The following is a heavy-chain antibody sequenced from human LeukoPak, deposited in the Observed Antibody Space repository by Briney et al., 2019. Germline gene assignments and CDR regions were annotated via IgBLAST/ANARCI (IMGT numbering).Heavy chain of an antibody. V-gene: IGHV4-59*01. J-gene: IGHJ4*02. D-gene: IGHD6-19*01. CDR1: GGSISSYY. Sequence: PSETLSLTCTVSGGSISSYYWSWIRQPPGKGLEWIGYVYYSGSTNYNPSLKSRVTLLVDTSKNQFSLSLSSVTAPDTAVYYCARSYGYSSGWYGAYSFDYWGQGTLVTVSS. CDR3: ARSYGYSSGWYGAYSFDY. CDR2: VYYSGST.